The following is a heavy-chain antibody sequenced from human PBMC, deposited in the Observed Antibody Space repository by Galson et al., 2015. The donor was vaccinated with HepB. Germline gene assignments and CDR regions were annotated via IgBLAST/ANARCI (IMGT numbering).Heavy chain of an antibody. J-gene: IGHJ6*03. D-gene: IGHD2/OR15-2a*01. Sequence: SLRLSCAASGFTFSSYGMHWVRQAPGKGLEWVAVISYDGSNKYYADSVKGRFTISRDNSKNTLYLQMNSLRAEDTAVYYCAKDVANLSPKDYYYYMDVWGKGTTVTVSS. CDR2: ISYDGSNK. CDR3: AKDVANLSPKDYYYYMDV. V-gene: IGHV3-30*18. CDR1: GFTFSSYG.